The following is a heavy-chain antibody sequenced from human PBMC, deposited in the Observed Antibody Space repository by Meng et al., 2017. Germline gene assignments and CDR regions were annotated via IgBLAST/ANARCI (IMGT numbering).Heavy chain of an antibody. Sequence: EVHVDKAGAECKKPGATVKISCKVSGYTFTDYYMHWVQQAPGKGLEWMGLVDPEDGETIYAEKFQGRVTITADTSTDTAYMELSSLRSEDTAVYYCATDLYRDWFDPWGQGTLVTVSS. J-gene: IGHJ5*02. V-gene: IGHV1-69-2*01. CDR2: VDPEDGET. D-gene: IGHD1-26*01. CDR3: ATDLYRDWFDP. CDR1: GYTFTDYY.